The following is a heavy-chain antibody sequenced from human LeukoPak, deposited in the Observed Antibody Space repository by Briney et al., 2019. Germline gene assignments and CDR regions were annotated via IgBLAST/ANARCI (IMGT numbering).Heavy chain of an antibody. V-gene: IGHV4-30-4*01. CDR3: ARPYYYDSRIDP. D-gene: IGHD3-22*01. Sequence: SQTMSPTCTVYAGSISNAHSYWSWIRQPPGKGLEWIGYMYHSGSTYYHPSLKSRATISVDTSKNQCSLKLSSVTAADTAVYYCARPYYYDSRIDPWGQGTLVSVSS. CDR2: MYHSGST. J-gene: IGHJ5*02. CDR1: AGSISNAHSY.